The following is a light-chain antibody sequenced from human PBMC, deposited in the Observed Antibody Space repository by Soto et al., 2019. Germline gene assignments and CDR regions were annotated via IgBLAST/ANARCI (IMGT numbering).Light chain of an antibody. CDR2: GDT. CDR1: SSNIGAGND. V-gene: IGLV1-40*01. Sequence: QSVLTQPPSVSGAPGQRVTISCTGSSSNIGAGNDVHWYKKLQGTAPKLLMYGDTNRPSGVPDRFSGSKSGTSASLAITGLQAEDEADYYCQSYDSSLSGSVFGGGTKLTVL. CDR3: QSYDSSLSGSV. J-gene: IGLJ3*02.